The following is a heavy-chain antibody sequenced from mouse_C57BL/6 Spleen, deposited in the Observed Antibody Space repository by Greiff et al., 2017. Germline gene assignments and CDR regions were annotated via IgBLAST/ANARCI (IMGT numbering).Heavy chain of an antibody. J-gene: IGHJ2*01. CDR3: TTLGLGPYYFDY. CDR1: GFNIKDYY. Sequence: VHVKQSGAELVRPGASVKLSCTASGFNIKDYYMHWVKQRPEQGLEWIGRIDPEDGDTEYAPKFQGKATMTADTSSNTAYLQLSSLTSEDTAVYYCTTLGLGPYYFDYWGQGTTLTVSS. CDR2: IDPEDGDT. V-gene: IGHV14-1*01. D-gene: IGHD4-1*01.